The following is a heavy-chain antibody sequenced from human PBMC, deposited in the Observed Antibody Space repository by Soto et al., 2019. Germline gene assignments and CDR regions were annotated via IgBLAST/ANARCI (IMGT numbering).Heavy chain of an antibody. CDR1: GGTFSSYA. Sequence: QVQLVQSGAEVKKPGSSVKVSCKASGGTFSSYAISWVRQAPGQGLEWMGGIIPIFGTANYAQKFQGRVTITADESTTTAYMELRRLRSEDTAVYYCARPTRFYYDSSGQSAWFDPWGQGTLVTVSS. CDR2: IIPIFGTA. V-gene: IGHV1-69*12. J-gene: IGHJ5*02. D-gene: IGHD3-22*01. CDR3: ARPTRFYYDSSGQSAWFDP.